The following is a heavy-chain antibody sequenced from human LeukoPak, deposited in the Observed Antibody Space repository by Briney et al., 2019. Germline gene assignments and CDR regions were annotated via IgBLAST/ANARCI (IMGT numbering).Heavy chain of an antibody. CDR3: ARHTLVGARNAFDI. Sequence: SETLSLTCNVSGGSISSYYWSWIRQPPGKGLEWIGYMYYSGNTNYNPSLKSRVTTSVDSSKNQFSLKLSSVTAADTAVYYCARHTLVGARNAFDIWGQGTLVKVSS. J-gene: IGHJ3*02. V-gene: IGHV4-59*08. CDR2: MYYSGNT. D-gene: IGHD1-26*01. CDR1: GGSISSYY.